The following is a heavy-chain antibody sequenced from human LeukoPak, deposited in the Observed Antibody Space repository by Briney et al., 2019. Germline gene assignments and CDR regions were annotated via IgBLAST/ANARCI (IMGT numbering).Heavy chain of an antibody. CDR3: ARNQDIVVVVAAATVVEFDY. CDR2: ISSSSSYI. Sequence: GGSLRLSCAASGFTVSNNYMSWVRQAPGKGLEWVSSISSSSSYIYYADSVKGRFTISRDNAKNSLYLQMNSLRAEDTAVYYCARNQDIVVVVAAATVVEFDYWGQGTLVTVSS. J-gene: IGHJ4*02. V-gene: IGHV3-21*01. D-gene: IGHD2-15*01. CDR1: GFTVSNNY.